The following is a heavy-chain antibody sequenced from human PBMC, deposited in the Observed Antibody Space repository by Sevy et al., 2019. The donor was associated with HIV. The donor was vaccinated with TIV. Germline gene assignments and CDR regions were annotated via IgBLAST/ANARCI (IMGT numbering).Heavy chain of an antibody. V-gene: IGHV1-18*01. CDR3: ARHRPQGVVIIPGSGYHYGADF. D-gene: IGHD3-3*01. Sequence: ASVKVSCKTSGYSFNMHGISWVRQAPGQGLEWMGWISAYTGDTDYRQMFRGRVTMTTDASTNTAYMELRRLTSDDTAVYYCARHRPQGVVIIPGSGYHYGADFWGQGTMVTVSS. CDR1: GYSFNMHG. CDR2: ISAYTGDT. J-gene: IGHJ6*02.